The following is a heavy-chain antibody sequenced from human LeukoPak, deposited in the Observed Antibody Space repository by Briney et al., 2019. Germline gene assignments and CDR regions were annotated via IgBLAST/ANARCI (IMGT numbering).Heavy chain of an antibody. Sequence: GGSLRLSCAASGFTFSNYWMHWVRQAPGKGLVWVSRINSDGINTSYADSVKGRFTISRDNSKNTLYLQMNSLRAEDTAVYYCARGGLIAAHNWFDPWGQGTLVTVSS. J-gene: IGHJ5*02. CDR3: ARGGLIAAHNWFDP. CDR2: INSDGINT. D-gene: IGHD6-6*01. CDR1: GFTFSNYW. V-gene: IGHV3-74*01.